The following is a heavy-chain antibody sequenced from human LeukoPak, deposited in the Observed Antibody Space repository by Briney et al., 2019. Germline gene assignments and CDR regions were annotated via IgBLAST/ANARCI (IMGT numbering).Heavy chain of an antibody. CDR3: ARVGYSYGYSTSVDY. D-gene: IGHD5-18*01. V-gene: IGHV3-21*01. CDR2: ISSSSSYI. CDR1: GFTFSSYS. Sequence: GGSLRLSCAASGFTFSSYSMNWVRQAPGKGLEWVSSISSSSSYIYYADSVKGRFTISRDNAKNSLYLQMNSLRAEDTAVYYCARVGYSYGYSTSVDYWGQGTLVTVSS. J-gene: IGHJ4*02.